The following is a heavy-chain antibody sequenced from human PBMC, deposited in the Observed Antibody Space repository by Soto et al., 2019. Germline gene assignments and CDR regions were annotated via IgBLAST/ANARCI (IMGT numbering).Heavy chain of an antibody. V-gene: IGHV4-39*07. Sequence: PSETLSLTCTVSGDSISSNSHYWGWIRQPPGKGLESIANIYYDGNTYYNPSLKSRVTISVDTSKNQFSLKLSSVTAADTAVYYCARSLLQLWLHCWGQGTLVTVSS. CDR2: IYYDGNT. D-gene: IGHD5-18*01. CDR1: GDSISSNSHY. CDR3: ARSLLQLWLHC. J-gene: IGHJ4*02.